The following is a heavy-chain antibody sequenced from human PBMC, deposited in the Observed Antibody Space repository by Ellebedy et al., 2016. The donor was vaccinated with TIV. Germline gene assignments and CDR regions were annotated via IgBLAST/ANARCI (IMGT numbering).Heavy chain of an antibody. V-gene: IGHV4-59*11. J-gene: IGHJ2*01. Sequence: SETLSLXXTVSGGPLSGHYWTWVRQSPGKGLEWIGCIYHSGDTKYNLSLESRVTISVDTSKNQFTLTLTSVTAADAAVYFCARVGIQSGGLVNWFFDLWGRGALVSVS. CDR1: GGPLSGHY. CDR2: IYHSGDT. D-gene: IGHD4-23*01. CDR3: ARVGIQSGGLVNWFFDL.